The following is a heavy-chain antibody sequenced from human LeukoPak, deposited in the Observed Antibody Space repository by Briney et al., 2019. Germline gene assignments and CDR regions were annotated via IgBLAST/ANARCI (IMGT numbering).Heavy chain of an antibody. Sequence: GGSLRLSCAASGFTVSGNYMSWVRQAPGKGLEWVSVIYSGGSTYYADSVKGRFTISRDNSKNTLYLQMNSLRAEDTAVYYCARGPREDIVVVPNLWDYWGQGTLVTVSS. D-gene: IGHD2-2*01. J-gene: IGHJ4*02. CDR2: IYSGGST. CDR3: ARGPREDIVVVPNLWDY. V-gene: IGHV3-53*01. CDR1: GFTVSGNY.